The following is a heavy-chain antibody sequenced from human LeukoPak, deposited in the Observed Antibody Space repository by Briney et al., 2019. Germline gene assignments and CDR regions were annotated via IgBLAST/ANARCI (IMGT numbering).Heavy chain of an antibody. D-gene: IGHD3-16*02. CDR1: GFTFSDYY. V-gene: IGHV3-11*06. Sequence: GGSLRLSCAASGFTFSDYYMSWIRQAPGKGLEWVSYISSSSYTNYADSVKGRFTISRDNAKNSLYLQMNSLRAEDTAVYYCARDLYDYVWGSYRYTFDYWGQGTLVTVSS. CDR2: ISSSSYT. CDR3: ARDLYDYVWGSYRYTFDY. J-gene: IGHJ4*02.